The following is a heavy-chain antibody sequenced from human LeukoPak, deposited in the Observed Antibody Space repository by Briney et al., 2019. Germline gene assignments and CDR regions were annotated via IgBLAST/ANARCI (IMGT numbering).Heavy chain of an antibody. J-gene: IGHJ5*02. V-gene: IGHV4-34*01. D-gene: IGHD1-1*01. CDR2: IDLSGIT. CDR3: AKTSQLGSYSWFDP. Sequence: ASETLSLTCAVYAASLRDYYWRRLPQPQGQEREGLGEIDLSGITNCNPSLKGRVIISRDTSKNQFSLDLTSVTAADTAVYYCAKTSQLGSYSWFDPWGQGHLVTVS. CDR1: AASLRDYY.